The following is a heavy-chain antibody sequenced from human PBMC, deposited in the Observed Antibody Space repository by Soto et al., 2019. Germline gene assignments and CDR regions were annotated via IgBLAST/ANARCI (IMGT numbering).Heavy chain of an antibody. CDR2: IYASDST. V-gene: IGHV3-53*01. Sequence: EVQLVESGGGLIQPGGSLRLSCAVSGLTVSSYAMSWVHQAPGEGLEWVSVIYASDSTHYADSVKGRFTISRDNSKNTLFLQMNSLRAEDTAVYYCAKGWMDVWGQGTTVTGS. CDR3: AKGWMDV. J-gene: IGHJ6*02. CDR1: GLTVSSYA.